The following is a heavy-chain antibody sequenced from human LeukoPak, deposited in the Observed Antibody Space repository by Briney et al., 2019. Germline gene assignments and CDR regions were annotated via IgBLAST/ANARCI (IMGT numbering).Heavy chain of an antibody. V-gene: IGHV1-69*13. Sequence: ASVKVSCKASGYTFTSYAISWVRQAPGQGLEWMGGIIPIFGTANYAQKFQGRVTITADESTSTAYMELSSLRSEDTAVYYCACRIAVAGLDYWGQGTLVTVSS. D-gene: IGHD6-19*01. CDR2: IIPIFGTA. CDR1: GYTFTSYA. CDR3: ACRIAVAGLDY. J-gene: IGHJ4*02.